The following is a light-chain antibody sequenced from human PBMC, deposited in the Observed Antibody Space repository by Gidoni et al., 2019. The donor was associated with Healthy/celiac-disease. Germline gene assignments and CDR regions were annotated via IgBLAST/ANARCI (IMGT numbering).Light chain of an antibody. Sequence: DIQMTQSPSSLSASVGDRVTITCRASQSISSYLNCYQQKPGKAPKLLIYAASSLQSGVPSRFSGSGSGTDFTLTISSLQTEDFATYYCQQSYSTLFTFGPGTKVDIK. V-gene: IGKV1-39*01. CDR2: AAS. J-gene: IGKJ3*01. CDR1: QSISSY. CDR3: QQSYSTLFT.